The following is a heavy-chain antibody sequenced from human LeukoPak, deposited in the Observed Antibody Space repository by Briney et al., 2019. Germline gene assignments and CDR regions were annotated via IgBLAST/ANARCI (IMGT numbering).Heavy chain of an antibody. CDR1: GGSISSYY. V-gene: IGHV4-59*01. J-gene: IGHJ4*02. CDR3: SRVDPDSSSTLEVFDY. CDR2: IYYSGST. D-gene: IGHD6-6*01. Sequence: PSETLSLTCTVSGGSISSYYWSWIRQPPGKGLEWIGYIYYSGSTNYNPSLKSRVTISVDTSKNQFSLKLSSVTAADTAVYYCSRVDPDSSSTLEVFDYWGQGTLVTVSS.